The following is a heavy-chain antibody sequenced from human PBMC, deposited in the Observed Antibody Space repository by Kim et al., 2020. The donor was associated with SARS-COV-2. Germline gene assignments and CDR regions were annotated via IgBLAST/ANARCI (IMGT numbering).Heavy chain of an antibody. D-gene: IGHD2-21*01. V-gene: IGHV3-30*18. J-gene: IGHJ6*02. CDR1: GFTFSSYG. Sequence: GGSLRLSCAASGFTFSSYGMHWVRQAPGKGLEWVAVISYDARNKYYADSVKGRFTISRDNSKNTLYLQMNSLRAEDTAVYYCANYYSLPPYYYYGMDVWGQGTTVTVSS. CDR2: ISYDARNK. CDR3: ANYYSLPPYYYYGMDV.